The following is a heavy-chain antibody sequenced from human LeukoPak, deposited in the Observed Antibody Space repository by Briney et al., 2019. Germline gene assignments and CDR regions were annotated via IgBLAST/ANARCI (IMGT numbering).Heavy chain of an antibody. CDR2: ISYDGTNK. CDR1: GFPFSIYA. D-gene: IGHD5-24*01. J-gene: IGHJ4*02. Sequence: GGSLRLSCAASGFPFSIYAMHWVRQAPGKGLEWVSVISYDGTNKYDADSVKGRFTISRDNSKNTLYLQMNSLRAEDTAVYYCARDVYLSGDGPFDSWGQGILVTVSS. V-gene: IGHV3-30-3*01. CDR3: ARDVYLSGDGPFDS.